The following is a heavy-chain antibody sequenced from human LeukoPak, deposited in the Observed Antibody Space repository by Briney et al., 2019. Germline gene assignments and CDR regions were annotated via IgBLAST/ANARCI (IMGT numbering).Heavy chain of an antibody. CDR2: IKSKIDGGTT. Sequence: GGSLRLSCAASGXTFSKAWMSWVRQAPGKGLEWVGRIKSKIDGGTTDYAAPVKGRFTISRDDSKNTVYLQMNSLKAEDTAVYYCTTVGYCSGGSCAGFDIWGQGTMVTVSS. CDR1: GXTFSKAW. V-gene: IGHV3-15*01. J-gene: IGHJ3*02. D-gene: IGHD2-15*01. CDR3: TTVGYCSGGSCAGFDI.